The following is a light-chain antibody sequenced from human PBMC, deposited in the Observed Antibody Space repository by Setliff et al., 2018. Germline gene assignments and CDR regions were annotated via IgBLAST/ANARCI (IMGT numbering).Light chain of an antibody. CDR2: NVS. Sequence: QSALAQPASMSGSPGQSITISCTRTSSDIGAYTYVSWYQQHPGKAPKLLISNVSNRPSGVSHRFSGSKSGNTASLTISWLQAEDEADYYCSSYTTSSLRVFGGGTKVTVL. CDR1: SSDIGAYTY. J-gene: IGLJ2*01. V-gene: IGLV2-14*03. CDR3: SSYTTSSLRV.